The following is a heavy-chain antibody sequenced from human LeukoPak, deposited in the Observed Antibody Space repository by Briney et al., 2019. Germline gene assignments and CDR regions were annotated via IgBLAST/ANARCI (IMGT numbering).Heavy chain of an antibody. Sequence: ASVKVSCKASGYTFTGYYMHWVRQAPGQGLEWMGWINPNSGGTNYAQKFQRRVTMTRDTSISTAYMELSRLRSDDTAVYYCARDGSLTGYYDFDYWGQGTLVTVSS. CDR1: GYTFTGYY. V-gene: IGHV1-2*02. J-gene: IGHJ4*02. CDR2: INPNSGGT. CDR3: ARDGSLTGYYDFDY. D-gene: IGHD3-9*01.